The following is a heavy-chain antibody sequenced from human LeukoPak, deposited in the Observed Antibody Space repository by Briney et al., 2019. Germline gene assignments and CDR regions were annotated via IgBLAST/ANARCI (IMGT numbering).Heavy chain of an antibody. J-gene: IGHJ2*01. CDR2: ISTYNGNT. D-gene: IGHD4-17*01. CDR3: ARTYGDYDGSYWYFDL. CDR1: GYTFTNYG. V-gene: IGHV1-18*01. Sequence: ASVKVSRKASGYTFTNYGITWVRQAPGQGLEWMGWISTYNGNTDYTQKVQGRVTMTTDTSTSTAYMELRSLRSDDTALYYCARTYGDYDGSYWYFDLWGRGTLVTVSS.